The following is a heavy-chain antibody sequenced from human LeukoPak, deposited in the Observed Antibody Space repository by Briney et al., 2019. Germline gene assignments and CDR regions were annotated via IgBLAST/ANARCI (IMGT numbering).Heavy chain of an antibody. D-gene: IGHD4-17*01. CDR1: GGTFSTYS. CDR3: ARGNLTHGDYVAVDF. V-gene: IGHV1-69*02. CDR2: IIPIVGKA. J-gene: IGHJ4*02. Sequence: ASVKVSCKASGGTFSTYSINWVRQAPGQGLEWMGKIIPIVGKADYARKFQGRVTMTRDTSINTAYMELSSLRSEDTAIYYCARGNLTHGDYVAVDFWGQGTLVTVSS.